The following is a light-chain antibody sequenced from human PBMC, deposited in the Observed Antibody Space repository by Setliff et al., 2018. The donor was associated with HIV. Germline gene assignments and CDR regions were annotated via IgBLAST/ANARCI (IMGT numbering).Light chain of an antibody. CDR2: EVT. CDR3: SSYRSSDTGV. V-gene: IGLV2-14*01. CDR1: SSDVGGYNY. J-gene: IGLJ1*01. Sequence: QSVLTQPASVSGSPGQSITISCTGTSSDVGGYNYVSWYQQHPGKAPKLIIYEVTNRPSGVSNSFSGSKSGNTASLTISGLQAEDEADYYCSSYRSSDTGVFGTGTKVTVL.